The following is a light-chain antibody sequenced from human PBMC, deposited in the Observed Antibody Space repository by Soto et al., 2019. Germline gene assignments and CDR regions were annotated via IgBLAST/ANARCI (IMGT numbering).Light chain of an antibody. J-gene: IGLJ2*01. CDR3: SSYTSSSVI. CDR2: GNR. CDR1: SSNLGAGYD. V-gene: IGLV1-40*01. Sequence: SVLTQPPSVSGAPGQRVTISCTGNSSNLGAGYDVHWYQQLPGAAPKLVIFGNRNRPSGVPERFSGSKSGNTASLTISGLQDEDEADYFCSSYTSSSVIFGGGTKVTVL.